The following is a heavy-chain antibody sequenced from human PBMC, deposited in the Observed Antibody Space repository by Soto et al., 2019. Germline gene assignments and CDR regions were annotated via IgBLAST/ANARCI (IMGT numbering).Heavy chain of an antibody. V-gene: IGHV1-46*01. D-gene: IGHD3-16*01. CDR1: GYTFTSYY. CDR2: INPSGGST. Sequence: ASVKVSCKASGYTFTSYYMHWVRQAPGQGLEWMGIINPSGGSTSYAQKFQGRVTMTRDTSTSTVYMELSGLRSEDTAVYYCATRLRGAYYGMDVWGQGTTVTV. J-gene: IGHJ6*02. CDR3: ATRLRGAYYGMDV.